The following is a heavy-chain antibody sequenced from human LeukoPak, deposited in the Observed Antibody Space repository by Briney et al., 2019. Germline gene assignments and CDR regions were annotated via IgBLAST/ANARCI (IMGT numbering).Heavy chain of an antibody. Sequence: PSETLSLTCTVSGGSISSYHCSWIRQTPGKELEWIGYIYYSGSTSYNPSLKSRVTISVDTSKNQFSLKLSSVTAADTAIYYCARSADSSGYFAFFDYWGQGTLVTVS. D-gene: IGHD3-22*01. CDR2: IYYSGST. CDR1: GGSISSYH. CDR3: ARSADSSGYFAFFDY. V-gene: IGHV4-59*01. J-gene: IGHJ4*02.